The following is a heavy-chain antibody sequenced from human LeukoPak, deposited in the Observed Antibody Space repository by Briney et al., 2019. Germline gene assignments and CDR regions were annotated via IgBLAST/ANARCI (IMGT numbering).Heavy chain of an antibody. CDR2: IWYDGSNK. D-gene: IGHD3-10*01. CDR1: GFPFSSYG. J-gene: IGHJ6*04. CDR3: ARDPDPYYGSGMDV. V-gene: IGHV3-33*01. Sequence: GRSLRLSCAASGFPFSSYGMHWVRQAPGKGLEWVAVIWYDGSNKYYADSVKGRFTISRDNSKNTLYLQMNSLRAEDTAVYYCARDPDPYYGSGMDVWGKGTTVTVSS.